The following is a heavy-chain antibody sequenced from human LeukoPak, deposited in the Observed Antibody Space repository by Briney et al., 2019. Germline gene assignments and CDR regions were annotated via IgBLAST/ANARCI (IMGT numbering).Heavy chain of an antibody. CDR1: GFIFSSYE. J-gene: IGHJ4*02. V-gene: IGHV3-48*03. Sequence: GGSLRLSCVASGFIFSSYEMNWVRQAPGKGLEWVSFISPTSTTVLYADSVKGRFTISRDNARNSLYLQINDLRAEDTAVYYCARNSLVEGDRHDYWGRGTLVTVSS. CDR2: ISPTSTTV. CDR3: ARNSLVEGDRHDY. D-gene: IGHD2-15*01.